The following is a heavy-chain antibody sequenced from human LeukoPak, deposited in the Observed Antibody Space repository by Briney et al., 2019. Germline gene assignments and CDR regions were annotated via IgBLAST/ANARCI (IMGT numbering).Heavy chain of an antibody. CDR3: ARGVVDYYYYMDV. D-gene: IGHD2-21*01. CDR1: GYTFTGYY. V-gene: IGHV1-2*04. J-gene: IGHJ6*03. Sequence: EASVKVSCKASGYTFTGYYMHWVRQAPGQGLEWMGWINPNSGGTNYAQKFQGWVTMTRDTSTGTVYMELSSLRSEDTAVYYCARGVVDYYYYMDVWGKGTTVTVSS. CDR2: INPNSGGT.